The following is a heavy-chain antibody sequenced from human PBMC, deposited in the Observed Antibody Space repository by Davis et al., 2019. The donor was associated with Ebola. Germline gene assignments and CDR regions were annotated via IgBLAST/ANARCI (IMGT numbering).Heavy chain of an antibody. J-gene: IGHJ4*02. CDR3: ARSEVDYYDSSGYFN. CDR1: GYSFTSYW. Sequence: GESLKISCKGSGYSFTSYWIGWVRQMPGKGLEWMGIIYPGDSDTRYSPSLQGQVTISADKSISTAYLQWSSLKASDTAMYYCARSEVDYYDSSGYFNWGQGTLVTVSS. D-gene: IGHD3-22*01. CDR2: IYPGDSDT. V-gene: IGHV5-51*01.